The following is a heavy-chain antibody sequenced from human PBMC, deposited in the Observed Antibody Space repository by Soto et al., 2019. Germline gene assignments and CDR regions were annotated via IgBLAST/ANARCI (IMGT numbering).Heavy chain of an antibody. J-gene: IGHJ4*02. V-gene: IGHV1-45*02. Sequence: QMQLVQSGAEVKKTGSTVTVSCKALGNTFTYRYLHWVRQAPGQALEWMGWITPFSGDVHYAQKFQEIVTIIRDWSINSAYMLMSSLSSEDTAMYYCAGGGAGSGPFTWQLPDHWGQGTLVTVSS. CDR3: AGGGAGSGPFTWQLPDH. CDR2: ITPFSGDV. D-gene: IGHD3-16*01. CDR1: GNTFTYRY.